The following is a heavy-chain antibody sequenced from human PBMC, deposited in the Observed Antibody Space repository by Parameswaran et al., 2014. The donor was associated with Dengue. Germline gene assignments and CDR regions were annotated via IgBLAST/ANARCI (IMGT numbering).Heavy chain of an antibody. J-gene: IGHJ4*02. V-gene: IGHV1-18*01. CDR3: ARDHSSWYTTNGPGDY. CDR2: ISAYNGNT. D-gene: IGHD6-13*01. Sequence: SWVRQAPGQGLEWMGWISAYNGNTNYAQKLQGRVTMTTDTSTSTAYMELRSLRSDDTAVYYCARDHSSWYTTNGPGDYWGQGTLVTVSS.